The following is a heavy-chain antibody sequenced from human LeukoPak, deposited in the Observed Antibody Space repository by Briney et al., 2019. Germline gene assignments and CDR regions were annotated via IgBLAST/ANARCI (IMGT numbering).Heavy chain of an antibody. D-gene: IGHD6-13*01. CDR2: IYYSGST. J-gene: IGHJ6*03. CDR1: GGSISSYY. CDR3: AKVGQQPKGGYYYYYMDV. Sequence: KTSGTLSLTCTVSGGSISSYYWSWIRQSPGKGLEWIGYIYYSGSTNYNPSLKSRVTISVDTSKNQFSLKLSSVTAADTAVYYCAKVGQQPKGGYYYYYMDVWGKGTTVTISS. V-gene: IGHV4-59*01.